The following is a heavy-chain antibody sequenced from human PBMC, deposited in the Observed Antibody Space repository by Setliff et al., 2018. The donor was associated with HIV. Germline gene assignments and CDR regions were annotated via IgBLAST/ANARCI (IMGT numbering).Heavy chain of an antibody. Sequence: GGSLRLSCAASGFPFSSYSMSWVRQAPGKGLEWVSGIIGSGINTPNTNSVTGQFTISRDDSKNTLYLQMNSLRAEDTVVYYCAKDKGQKYADYWGQGTMVTVSS. CDR2: IIGSGINT. CDR1: GFPFSSYS. CDR3: AKDKGQKYADY. J-gene: IGHJ4*02. D-gene: IGHD3-10*01. V-gene: IGHV3-23*01.